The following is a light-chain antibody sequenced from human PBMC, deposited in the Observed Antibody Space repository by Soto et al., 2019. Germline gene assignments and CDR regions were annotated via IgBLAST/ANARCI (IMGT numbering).Light chain of an antibody. Sequence: DIQLTQSPSFLSASVGDRVTITCRASQGISSYLAWYQQKPGKAPKLLIYAASTLQSGVPSRFSGSESGTEFTLTISSLQPEDCAPYYCQQLNTYPFTFGGGTKVEIK. V-gene: IGKV1-9*01. CDR2: AAS. J-gene: IGKJ4*01. CDR3: QQLNTYPFT. CDR1: QGISSY.